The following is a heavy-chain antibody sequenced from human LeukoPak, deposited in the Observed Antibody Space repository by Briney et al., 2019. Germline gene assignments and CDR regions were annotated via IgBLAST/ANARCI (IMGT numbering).Heavy chain of an antibody. CDR2: IYPDDSDT. V-gene: IGHV5-51*01. CDR3: AGRPRAPVTPTTADY. D-gene: IGHD1-1*01. CDR1: GYRFTGYW. J-gene: IGHJ4*02. Sequence: GESLKISCKGSGYRFTGYWIGWVRQMPGKGLEWMGIIYPDDSDTRYSPSFQGQVTISADKSISTAYLQWSSLKASDTAMYYCAGRPRAPVTPTTADYWGQGTLVTVSS.